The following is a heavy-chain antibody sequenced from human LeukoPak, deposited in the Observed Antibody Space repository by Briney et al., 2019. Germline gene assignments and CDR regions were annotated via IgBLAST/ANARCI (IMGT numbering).Heavy chain of an antibody. D-gene: IGHD2-15*01. CDR3: ARGGIYCSGGSCYSESWFDP. Sequence: ASVKVSCKASRGTFSSYAISWVRQAPGQGLEWVGRIIPIFGTANYAQKFQGRVTITTDESTSTAYMELSSLRSEDTAVYYCARGGIYCSGGSCYSESWFDPWGQGTLVTLSS. V-gene: IGHV1-69*05. CDR2: IIPIFGTA. J-gene: IGHJ5*02. CDR1: RGTFSSYA.